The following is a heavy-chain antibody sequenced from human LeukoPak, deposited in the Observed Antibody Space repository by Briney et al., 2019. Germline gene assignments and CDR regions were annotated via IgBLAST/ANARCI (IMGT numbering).Heavy chain of an antibody. V-gene: IGHV3-21*01. J-gene: IGHJ3*02. CDR1: GFTFSDSN. Sequence: GGSLRLSCAASGFTFSDSNMNWVRQAPGKGLEWVSSISSSSNYIYYADSVKGRFTISRDNAKNSLYLQMNSLRAEDTAVYYCAGYFARTGYYAEGFDIWGQGTMVTVSS. CDR2: ISSSSNYI. CDR3: AGYFARTGYYAEGFDI. D-gene: IGHD3/OR15-3a*01.